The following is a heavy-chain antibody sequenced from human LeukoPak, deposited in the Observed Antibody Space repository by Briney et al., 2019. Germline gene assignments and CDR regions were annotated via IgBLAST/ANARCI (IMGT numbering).Heavy chain of an antibody. V-gene: IGHV4-34*01. CDR2: INHSGST. D-gene: IGHD6-13*01. CDR3: ARVRYSRTSYYYYGMDV. CDR1: GGSFSGYY. J-gene: IGHJ6*02. Sequence: SETLSLTCAVYGGSFSGYYWSWIRQPPGKGLEWIEEINHSGSTNYNPSLKSRVTISVDTSKNQFSLKLSSVTAADTAVYYCARVRYSRTSYYYYGMDVWGQGTTVTVSS.